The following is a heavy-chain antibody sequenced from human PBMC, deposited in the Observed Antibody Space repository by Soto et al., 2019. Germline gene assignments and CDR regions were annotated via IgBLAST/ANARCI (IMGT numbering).Heavy chain of an antibody. CDR1: GFSFSTYG. J-gene: IGHJ5*02. CDR3: TRWNGYGDL. CDR2: VSGGSGVT. V-gene: IGHV3-23*01. D-gene: IGHD1-1*01. Sequence: EMQLLESGGGLVQPGGSLRLSCVVSGFSFSTYGVTWVRQAPGKGLEWVCGVSGGSGVTHYTDSVKGRFTISGDDSKNTVYLQMHTLRGEDTAVYYCTRWNGYGDLWGQGTLVTVSS.